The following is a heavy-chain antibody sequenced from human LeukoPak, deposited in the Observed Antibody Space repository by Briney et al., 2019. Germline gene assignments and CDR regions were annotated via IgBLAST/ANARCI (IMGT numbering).Heavy chain of an antibody. J-gene: IGHJ5*02. CDR1: GIVFSRTA. CDR2: ISGGGERT. V-gene: IGHV3-23*01. CDR3: GKDGGQYSSGPEFDP. D-gene: IGHD6-19*01. Sequence: GGSLRLSCAASGIVFSRTAMNWARQSPGRGLEWLSAISGGGERTFYADSVKGRFTISRDNSKNMVYLQMNSLRADDTAIYYCGKDGGQYSSGPEFDPRGQGALATVSS.